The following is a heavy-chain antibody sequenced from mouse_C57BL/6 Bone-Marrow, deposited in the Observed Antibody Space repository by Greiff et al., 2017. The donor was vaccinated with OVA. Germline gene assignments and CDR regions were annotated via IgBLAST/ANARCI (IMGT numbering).Heavy chain of an antibody. CDR1: GYTFTSYW. D-gene: IGHD2-2*01. Sequence: VQLQQPGAELVKPGASVKLSCKASGYTFTSYWLQWVKQRPGQGLEWIGEIDPSDSYTNYHQKFKGKATLTVDTSSSTAYMQLSSLTSEDSAVYYCARVYYGYDVDYWGQGTSVTVSS. CDR2: IDPSDSYT. J-gene: IGHJ4*01. CDR3: ARVYYGYDVDY. V-gene: IGHV1-50*01.